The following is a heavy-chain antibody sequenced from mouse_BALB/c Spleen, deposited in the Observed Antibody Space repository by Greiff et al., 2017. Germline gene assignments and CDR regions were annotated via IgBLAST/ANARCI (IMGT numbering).Heavy chain of an antibody. CDR1: GYSFTGYF. D-gene: IGHD1-1*01. J-gene: IGHJ2*01. CDR3: GRGDTGGSLYFDY. V-gene: IGHV1-37*01. CDR2: INPYNGDT. Sequence: VHVKQSGPELVKPGASVKISCKASGYSFTGYFMNWVKQSHGKSLEWIGRINPYNGDTFYNQKFKGKATLTVDKSSSTAHMELLSLTSEDSAVYYCGRGDTGGSLYFDYWGQGTTLTVSS.